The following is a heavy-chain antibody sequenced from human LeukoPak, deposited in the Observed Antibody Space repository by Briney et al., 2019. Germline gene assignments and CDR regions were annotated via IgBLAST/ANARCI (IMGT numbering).Heavy chain of an antibody. CDR3: ASWAGTAAGFSGPFDY. CDR1: GFTFSTHT. D-gene: IGHD6-13*01. CDR2: ISIASTT. J-gene: IGHJ4*02. Sequence: GGSLRLSCEASGFTFSTHTMNWVRLAPGKGLEWLSHISIASTTYYADSVKGRFTISRDNARNSVFLQMASLRAEDTGVYYCASWAGTAAGFSGPFDYWGLGTLVTVSS. V-gene: IGHV3-48*01.